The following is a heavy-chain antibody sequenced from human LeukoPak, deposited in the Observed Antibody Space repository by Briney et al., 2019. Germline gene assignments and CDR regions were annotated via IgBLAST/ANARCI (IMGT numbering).Heavy chain of an antibody. D-gene: IGHD3-9*01. CDR3: AKGTYYEILTGAPYLFDY. CDR2: ISYDGSNK. J-gene: IGHJ4*02. Sequence: GGSLRLSCAASGFTFSSYGMHWVRQAPGKGLEWVAVISYDGSNKYYADSVKGRFTISRDNSKNTLYLQMNSLRAEDTAVYYCAKGTYYEILTGAPYLFDYGGQGTLVTVSS. V-gene: IGHV3-30*18. CDR1: GFTFSSYG.